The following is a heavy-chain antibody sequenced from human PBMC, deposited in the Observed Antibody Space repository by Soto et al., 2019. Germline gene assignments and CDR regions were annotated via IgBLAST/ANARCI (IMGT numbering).Heavy chain of an antibody. V-gene: IGHV4-59*01. Sequence: QVQLQESGPGLVKPSETLSLTCTVSGGSISSYYWSWIRQPPGKGLEWIGYIDYSGSTNYNPSLKGGFTISVDPSKNRFSRKLSSATAADTAVYYCAGAGAVAYWYFDLWGRGTLVTVSS. CDR1: GGSISSYY. J-gene: IGHJ2*01. CDR3: AGAGAVAYWYFDL. D-gene: IGHD6-19*01. CDR2: IDYSGST.